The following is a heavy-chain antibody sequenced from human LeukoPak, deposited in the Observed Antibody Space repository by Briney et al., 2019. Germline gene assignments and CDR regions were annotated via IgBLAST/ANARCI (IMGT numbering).Heavy chain of an antibody. CDR1: GFTFSSYA. Sequence: GGSLRLSCAASGFTFSSYAMHWVRQAPGKGLEYVSAISSNGGSTYYANSVKGRFTISRDNSKNTLYLQMGSLRAEDMAVYYCARGDRYFDWLCTFDYWGQGTLVTVSS. CDR3: ARGDRYFDWLCTFDY. D-gene: IGHD3-9*01. J-gene: IGHJ4*02. CDR2: ISSNGGST. V-gene: IGHV3-64*01.